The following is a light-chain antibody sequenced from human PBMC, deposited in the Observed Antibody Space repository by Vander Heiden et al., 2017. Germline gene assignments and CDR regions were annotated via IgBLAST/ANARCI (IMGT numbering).Light chain of an antibody. J-gene: IGKJ3*01. CDR1: QDMSSW. CDR3: QQANMVPFT. Sequence: IRMTESPYFGSESGGDRITITCRASQDMSSWLAWYQQTPGKAPKLLIYAASNLQSGVPSRFSGSGSGTDFTRTISSLQPEDFASYYCQQANMVPFTVGPGTIVDVK. V-gene: IGKV1-12*01. CDR2: AAS.